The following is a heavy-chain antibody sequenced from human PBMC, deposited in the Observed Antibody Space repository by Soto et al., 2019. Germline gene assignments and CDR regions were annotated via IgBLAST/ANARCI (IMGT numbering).Heavy chain of an antibody. CDR1: GFTFSPYA. D-gene: IGHD3-10*01. CDR2: ISSSAGNT. J-gene: IGHJ3*02. V-gene: IGHV3-23*01. CDR3: AKGPTSTGFGDPFDI. Sequence: EVQLLESGGDLVQPGASLRLSCAASGFTFSPYAMSWVRQAPRKGLEWVSTISSSAGNTYYTDSVKGRFTISRDNSKITLSLQMNRLRAEDTAIYFCAKGPTSTGFGDPFDIWGQGTMVTGSS.